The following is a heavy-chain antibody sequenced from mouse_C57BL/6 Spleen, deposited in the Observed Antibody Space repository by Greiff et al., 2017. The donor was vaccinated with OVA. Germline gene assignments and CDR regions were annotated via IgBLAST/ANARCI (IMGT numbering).Heavy chain of an antibody. D-gene: IGHD1-1*01. CDR1: GYTFTSYW. V-gene: IGHV1-53*01. Sequence: QVQLKESGTELVKPGASVKLSCKASGYTFTSYWMHWVKPRPGQGLEWIGNINPSNGGTNYNEKFKSKAQLPVDNSSSPAYMQLSSLTSEDSAVYYCARQTPVVATDYWGQGTTLTVSS. CDR2: INPSNGGT. CDR3: ARQTPVVATDY. J-gene: IGHJ2*01.